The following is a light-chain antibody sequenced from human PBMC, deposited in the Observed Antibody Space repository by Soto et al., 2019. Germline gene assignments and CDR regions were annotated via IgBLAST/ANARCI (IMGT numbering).Light chain of an antibody. J-gene: IGKJ4*01. CDR3: QQYSDWPLT. CDR1: QTLYNN. V-gene: IGKV3-15*01. Sequence: EIVMTQSPATLSVSPGERATLSCRASQTLYNNLAWYQQKLGQAPRLLIYGASARATDIPARFSGSGSGTEFTLTISGPQSEDFAIYYCQQYSDWPLTSGGGTKVEIK. CDR2: GAS.